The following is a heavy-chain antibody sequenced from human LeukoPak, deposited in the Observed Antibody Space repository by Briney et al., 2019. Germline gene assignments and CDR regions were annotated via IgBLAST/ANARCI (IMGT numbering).Heavy chain of an antibody. CDR1: GGSISSHY. Sequence: SETLSLTCTVSGGSISSHYWSWIRQPAGKGLEWIGRIYTSGSTNYNPSLKSRVTMSVDTSKNQFSLKLSSVTAADTAVYYCARVGPYGLGSSINDYWGQGTLVTVSS. V-gene: IGHV4-4*07. CDR2: IYTSGST. CDR3: ARVGPYGLGSSINDY. J-gene: IGHJ4*02. D-gene: IGHD3-10*01.